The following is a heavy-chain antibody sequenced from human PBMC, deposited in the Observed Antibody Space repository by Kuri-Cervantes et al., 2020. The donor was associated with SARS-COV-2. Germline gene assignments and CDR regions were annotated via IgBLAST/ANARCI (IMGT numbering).Heavy chain of an antibody. D-gene: IGHD5-18*01. CDR3: ARDYSNYFDY. V-gene: IGHV4-38-2*02. Sequence: GSLRLSCAVSGYSISSGYYWGWIRQPPGKGLEWIGSIYHSGSTNYNPSLKSRVTISVDTSKNQISLKMSSVTAADTAVYFCARDYSNYFDYWGQGTLVTVSS. J-gene: IGHJ4*02. CDR2: IYHSGST. CDR1: GYSISSGYY.